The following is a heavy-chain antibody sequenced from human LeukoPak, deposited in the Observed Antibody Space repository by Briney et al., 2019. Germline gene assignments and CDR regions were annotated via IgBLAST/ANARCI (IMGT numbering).Heavy chain of an antibody. CDR1: GFVVTSNF. Sequence: GGSLRLSCAASGFVVTSNFMSWVRQAPGKGLEWISKIHSGGSTYYADSVKGRFTVSRDKSENALYLQMNSLRAEDTAVYYCARETLYSYGYNYYYYMDVWGKGTTVTVPS. J-gene: IGHJ6*03. CDR2: IHSGGST. V-gene: IGHV3-53*01. CDR3: ARETLYSYGYNYYYYMDV. D-gene: IGHD3-16*01.